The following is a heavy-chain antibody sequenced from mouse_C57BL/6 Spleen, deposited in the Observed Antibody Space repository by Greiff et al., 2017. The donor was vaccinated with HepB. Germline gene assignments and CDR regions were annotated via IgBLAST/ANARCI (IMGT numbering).Heavy chain of an antibody. CDR3: ASTALGPYFDY. J-gene: IGHJ2*01. Sequence: VQLQQSGPELVKPGASVKISCKASGYTFTDYYMNWVKQSHGKSLEWIGDINPNNGGTSYNQKFKGKATLTVDKSSSTAYMELRSLTSEDSAVYYCASTALGPYFDYWGQGTTLTVSS. D-gene: IGHD4-1*01. CDR2: INPNNGGT. V-gene: IGHV1-26*01. CDR1: GYTFTDYY.